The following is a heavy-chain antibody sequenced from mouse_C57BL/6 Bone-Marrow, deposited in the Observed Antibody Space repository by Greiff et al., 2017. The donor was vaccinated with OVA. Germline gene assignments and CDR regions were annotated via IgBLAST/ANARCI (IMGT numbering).Heavy chain of an antibody. J-gene: IGHJ4*01. CDR2: IDPETGGT. D-gene: IGHD2-5*01. CDR1: GYTFTDYE. Sequence: VQLQQSGAELVRPGASVTLSCTASGYTFTDYEMHWVKQTPVHGLEWIGAIDPETGGTAYNQKFKGKAILTADKASSTAYMELRSLTSEDSAVYYCTRGYSNCYAMDYWGQGTSVTVSS. CDR3: TRGYSNCYAMDY. V-gene: IGHV1-15*01.